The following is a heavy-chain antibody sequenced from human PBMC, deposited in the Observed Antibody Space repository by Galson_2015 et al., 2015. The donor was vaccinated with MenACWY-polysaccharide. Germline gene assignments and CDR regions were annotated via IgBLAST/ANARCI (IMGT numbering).Heavy chain of an antibody. V-gene: IGHV3-23*01. CDR1: GFTFSSYA. CDR3: AKGVRRAGWGVVYFQH. J-gene: IGHJ1*01. CDR2: IRCSGGNT. Sequence: SLRLSCAASGFTFSSYAMSWVRQAPGKGLEWVSAIRCSGGNTYYADSVKGRFTISRDNSKNTLYLQMNSLRAEDTAVYYCAKGVRRAGWGVVYFQHWGQGTLVTVSS. D-gene: IGHD3-10*01.